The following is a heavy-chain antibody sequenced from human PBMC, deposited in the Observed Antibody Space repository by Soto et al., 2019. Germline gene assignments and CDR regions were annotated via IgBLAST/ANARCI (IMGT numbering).Heavy chain of an antibody. D-gene: IGHD6-19*01. CDR3: TTLEQWRGVDY. Sequence: GGSLRLSCAASDFTFNDAWMNWVRQAPGKGLEWVGRIRSKIHGGTVDYAAPVKGRFTISKDDSDSTMYLQMHSLKSEDTGVYYCTTLEQWRGVDYWGQGTLVTVSS. J-gene: IGHJ4*02. CDR2: IRSKIHGGTV. CDR1: DFTFNDAW. V-gene: IGHV3-15*07.